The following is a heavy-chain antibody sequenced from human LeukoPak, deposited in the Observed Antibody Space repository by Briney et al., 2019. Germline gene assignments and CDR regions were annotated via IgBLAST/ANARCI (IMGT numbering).Heavy chain of an antibody. Sequence: ETLSLTCAVYGGSFSGYYWSWIRQPPGKGLEWIGEINHSGSTNYNPSLKSRVTISVDTSKNQFSLKLSSVTAADTAVYYCARVLRYFDWLSGDVAFDIWGQGTMVTVSS. J-gene: IGHJ3*02. V-gene: IGHV4-34*01. CDR1: GGSFSGYY. CDR2: INHSGST. CDR3: ARVLRYFDWLSGDVAFDI. D-gene: IGHD3-9*01.